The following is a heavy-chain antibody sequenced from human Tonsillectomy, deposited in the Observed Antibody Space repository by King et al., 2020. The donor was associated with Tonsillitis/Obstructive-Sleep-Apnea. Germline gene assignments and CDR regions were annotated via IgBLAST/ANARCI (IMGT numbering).Heavy chain of an antibody. Sequence: QVQLQQWGAGLLKPSETLSLNCAVYGETFSGYYWSWIRQPPGKALEWIGEINHSGSTKYNPSLKSRVTVSVDTSKNQFSLSLSSVPAAYTAMYYCARATYYDCWNHYYYYFAYWGQGTLVTVSS. CDR2: INHSGST. V-gene: IGHV4-34*01. CDR3: ARATYYDCWNHYYYYFAY. CDR1: GETFSGYY. J-gene: IGHJ4*02. D-gene: IGHD3/OR15-3a*01.